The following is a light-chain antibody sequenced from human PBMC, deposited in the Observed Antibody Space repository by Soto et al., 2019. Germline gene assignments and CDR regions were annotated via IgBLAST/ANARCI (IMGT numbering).Light chain of an antibody. CDR3: CSYAGSSTWV. CDR1: NSDVGSYNL. V-gene: IGLV2-23*01. J-gene: IGLJ3*02. CDR2: EGS. Sequence: QSALTQPASVSGSPGQSITISCTGTNSDVGSYNLVSWYQQHPGKAPKVMIYEGSKRPSGLSNRCSGSKSGNTASLTISWLQPEGEADYYCCSYAGSSTWVFGGGTKLTVL.